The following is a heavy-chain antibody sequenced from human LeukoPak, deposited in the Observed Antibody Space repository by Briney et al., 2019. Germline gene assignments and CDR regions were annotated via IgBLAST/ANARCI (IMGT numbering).Heavy chain of an antibody. Sequence: GGSLILSCASSGFTFSSYWMSWVRQAPGKGLEWVANIKLDGSEKYYVDSVKGRFTISRDNAKNSLYLQVNSLRAEDTAVYYCARTTGTTFRWFDPWGQGTLVTVSS. D-gene: IGHD1-1*01. J-gene: IGHJ5*02. CDR1: GFTFSSYW. V-gene: IGHV3-7*01. CDR2: IKLDGSEK. CDR3: ARTTGTTFRWFDP.